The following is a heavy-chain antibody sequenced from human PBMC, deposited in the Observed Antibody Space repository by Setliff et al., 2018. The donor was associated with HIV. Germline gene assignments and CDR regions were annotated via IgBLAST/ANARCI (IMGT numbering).Heavy chain of an antibody. V-gene: IGHV2-5*01. CDR2: IYWNDDK. CDR1: GFSLNTSGVG. J-gene: IGHJ4*02. D-gene: IGHD3-22*01. Sequence: SGPTLVNPTQTLPLTCTFSGFSLNTSGVGVGWIRQPPGKALEWLALIYWNDDKRYSPSLKSRLTITKDTSKNQVVLAMTNMDPVDTATYYCARNMRTSYYDSSGYYFFDNWGQGTLVTVSS. CDR3: ARNMRTSYYDSSGYYFFDN.